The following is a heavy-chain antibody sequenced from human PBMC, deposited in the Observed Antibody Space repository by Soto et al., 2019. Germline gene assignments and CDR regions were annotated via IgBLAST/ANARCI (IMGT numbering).Heavy chain of an antibody. CDR3: AGDYDSSGYYFDY. D-gene: IGHD3-22*01. Sequence: GASVKVSCKTSGGTFSSYAISWVRQAPGQGLEWMGGIIPIFGTANYAQKFQGRVTITADESTSTAYMELSSLRSEDTAVYYCAGDYDSSGYYFDYWGQGTLVTVSS. J-gene: IGHJ4*02. V-gene: IGHV1-69*13. CDR1: GGTFSSYA. CDR2: IIPIFGTA.